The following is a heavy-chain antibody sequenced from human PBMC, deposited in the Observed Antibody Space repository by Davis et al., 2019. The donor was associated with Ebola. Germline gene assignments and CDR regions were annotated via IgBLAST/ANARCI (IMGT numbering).Heavy chain of an antibody. CDR2: ISSSSSYI. J-gene: IGHJ4*02. Sequence: GESLKISCAASGFTFSSYDMHWVRQAPGKGLEWVSSISSSSSYIYYADSVKGRFTISRDNAKNSLYLQMNSLRAEDTAVYYCARDLATFGGVIVIPTPGYWGQGTLVTVSS. D-gene: IGHD3-16*02. V-gene: IGHV3-21*01. CDR1: GFTFSSYD. CDR3: ARDLATFGGVIVIPTPGY.